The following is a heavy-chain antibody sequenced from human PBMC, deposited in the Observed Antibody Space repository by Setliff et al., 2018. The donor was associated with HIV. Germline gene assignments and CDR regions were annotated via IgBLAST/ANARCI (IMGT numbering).Heavy chain of an antibody. Sequence: SETLSLTCAVSGFSISSGFFWGWVRQPPGKGLEWIGSIYQSGTTYYNPALKSRVTISVDTSKNQFSLRLTSVTAADTAVYYCASAGPYCGDDCPYNWLTPWGQGTLVTVSS. CDR1: GFSISSGFF. CDR2: IYQSGTT. J-gene: IGHJ5*02. V-gene: IGHV4-38-2*01. CDR3: ASAGPYCGDDCPYNWLTP. D-gene: IGHD2-21*02.